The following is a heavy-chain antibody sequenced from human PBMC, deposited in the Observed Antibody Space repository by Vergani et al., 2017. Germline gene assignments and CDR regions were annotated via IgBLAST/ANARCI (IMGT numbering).Heavy chain of an antibody. V-gene: IGHV1-69-2*01. J-gene: IGHJ4*02. D-gene: IGHD2-2*01. CDR1: GYTFTDHY. CDR2: VDPEDGET. CDR3: AREDCSSTSCHYYFDY. Sequence: EVQLVQSGAEVKKPGATMKISCKVSGYTFTDHYMHWVKQAPGKGLEWMGLVDPEDGETIYAEKFKGRVTIAADTSTDTAHLELSSLRSEDTAVYYCAREDCSSTSCHYYFDYWGQGTLVTVSS.